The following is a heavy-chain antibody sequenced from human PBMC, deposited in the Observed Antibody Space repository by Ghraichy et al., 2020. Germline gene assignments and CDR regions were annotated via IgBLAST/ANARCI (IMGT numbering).Heavy chain of an antibody. V-gene: IGHV3-7*01. CDR3: ARRIGGIVVVPAAITFDY. Sequence: GGSLRLSCAASGFTFSSYWMSWVRQAPGKGLEWVANIKQDGSEKYYVDSVKGRFTISRDNAKNSLYLQMNSLRAEDTAVYYCARRIGGIVVVPAAITFDYWGQGTLVTVSS. J-gene: IGHJ4*02. D-gene: IGHD2-2*02. CDR2: IKQDGSEK. CDR1: GFTFSSYW.